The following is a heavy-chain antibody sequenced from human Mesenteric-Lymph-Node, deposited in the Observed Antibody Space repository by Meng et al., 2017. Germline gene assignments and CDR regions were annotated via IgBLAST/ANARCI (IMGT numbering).Heavy chain of an antibody. Sequence: GLIFSRNNLKCVRQAPGKGLVWVSRINSDGSSTSYADSVKGRFTISRDNAKNSLYLQMNSLRAEDTAVYYCASSRFDPWGQGTLVTVSS. CDR3: ASSRFDP. J-gene: IGHJ5*02. CDR2: INSDGSST. CDR1: GLIFSRNN. V-gene: IGHV3-74*01.